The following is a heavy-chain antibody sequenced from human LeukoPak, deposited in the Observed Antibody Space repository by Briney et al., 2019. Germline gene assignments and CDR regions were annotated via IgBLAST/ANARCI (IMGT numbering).Heavy chain of an antibody. Sequence: GGSLRLSCAASGFTFDDYGMSWVRQAPGKGLEWVSGINWNGGSTGYADSVKGRFTISRDSSKNTLYLQMNSLRPEDTAVYYCARARPSMWIDYWGQGTLVTVSS. D-gene: IGHD5-12*01. CDR3: ARARPSMWIDY. V-gene: IGHV3-20*04. J-gene: IGHJ4*02. CDR2: INWNGGST. CDR1: GFTFDDYG.